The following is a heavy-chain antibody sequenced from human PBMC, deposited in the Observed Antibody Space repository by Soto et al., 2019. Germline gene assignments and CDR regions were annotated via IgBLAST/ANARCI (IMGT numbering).Heavy chain of an antibody. CDR3: ARDLAAAGTNWFDP. J-gene: IGHJ5*02. Sequence: QVQLVQSGAEVKKPGASVKVSCKASGYTFTSYDINWVRQATGQGLEWMGWMNPNSGNTGYAQKFQGRVTMTRNTAISTAYMELSSLRSEDTAVYYCARDLAAAGTNWFDPWGQGTLVTVSS. CDR2: MNPNSGNT. V-gene: IGHV1-8*01. D-gene: IGHD6-13*01. CDR1: GYTFTSYD.